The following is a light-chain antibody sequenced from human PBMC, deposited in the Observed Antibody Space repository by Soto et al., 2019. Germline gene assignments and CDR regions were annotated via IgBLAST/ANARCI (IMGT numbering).Light chain of an antibody. CDR1: EYVRVY. CDR3: QQRNDWPALS. CDR2: ETS. V-gene: IGKV3-11*01. Sequence: ENVLTQFPATLSLSPGESATLSCRASEYVRVYLAWYHQKPGQAPRLLTYETSTRAPGIPRRFSGSGSGTDFTLSISSLEPEDSGVYYCQQRNDWPALSFGGGTKVEIK. J-gene: IGKJ4*01.